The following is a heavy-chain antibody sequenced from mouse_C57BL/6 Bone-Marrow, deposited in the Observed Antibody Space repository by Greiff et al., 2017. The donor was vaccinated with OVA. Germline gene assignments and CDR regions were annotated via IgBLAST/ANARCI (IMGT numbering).Heavy chain of an antibody. CDR3: ARDGYYGSRFAY. Sequence: EVQLVESGGGLVKPGGSLKLSCAASGFTFSDYGMHWVRQAPEKGLEWVAYISSGSSTIYYADTVKGRFTISRDNAKNTLFLQMTSLRSEDTAMYYCARDGYYGSRFAYWGQGTLVTVSA. D-gene: IGHD2-3*01. CDR1: GFTFSDYG. CDR2: ISSGSSTI. V-gene: IGHV5-17*01. J-gene: IGHJ3*01.